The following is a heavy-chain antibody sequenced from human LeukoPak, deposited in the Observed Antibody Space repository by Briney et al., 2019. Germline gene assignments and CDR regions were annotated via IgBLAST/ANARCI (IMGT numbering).Heavy chain of an antibody. V-gene: IGHV3-23*01. CDR2: ISASGGDT. D-gene: IGHD6-13*01. CDR1: GLTFSSYY. CDR3: AKDAAGPEY. Sequence: GGSLRLSCVVSGLTFSSYYMSWVRQAPGKGLEWVSGISASGGDTWYPDSVKGRFTISRDNSKNTLFLQMNSLRLEDTAIYYCAKDAAGPEYWGQGTLVTVSS. J-gene: IGHJ4*02.